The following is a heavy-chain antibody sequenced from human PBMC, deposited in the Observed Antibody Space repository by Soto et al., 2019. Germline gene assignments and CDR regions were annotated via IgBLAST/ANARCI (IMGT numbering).Heavy chain of an antibody. CDR1: GFTFSNYG. CDR3: ARVGYSGYDGPGDYYYYYMDV. J-gene: IGHJ6*03. Sequence: GGSLRLSCAASGFTFSNYGMHWVRQAPGKGLEWVAVIWSDGSNKYYADSVKGLFSISRDNSKNTLYLQMNSLRAEDTAVYYCARVGYSGYDGPGDYYYYYMDVWGKGTTVTVSS. CDR2: IWSDGSNK. V-gene: IGHV3-33*01. D-gene: IGHD5-12*01.